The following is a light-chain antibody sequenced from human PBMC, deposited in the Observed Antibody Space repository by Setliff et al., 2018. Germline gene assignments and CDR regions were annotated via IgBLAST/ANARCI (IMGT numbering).Light chain of an antibody. CDR2: EVS. J-gene: IGLJ1*01. V-gene: IGLV2-14*01. CDR3: TSYTSTARV. Sequence: QSALTQPASVSGSAGQSITISCTGTSSDVGAYNYVSWYQQHPGKAPKLMIYEVSNRPSGVSNRFSGSKSGNTASLTISGLQAEDEADYYCTSYTSTARVFGTGTKAPS. CDR1: SSDVGAYNY.